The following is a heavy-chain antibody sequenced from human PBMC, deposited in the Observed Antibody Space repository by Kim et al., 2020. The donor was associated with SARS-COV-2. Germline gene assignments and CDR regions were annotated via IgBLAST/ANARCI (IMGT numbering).Heavy chain of an antibody. Sequence: GWSLRLSCAASGFTFSSYAMSWVRQAPGKGLEWVSTVSGSDGTTWYADSVKGRFTISRDNSKNTLYLQMNSLRAEDTAVYYCAKKRGDRSEYLFDYWGQG. J-gene: IGHJ4*02. CDR2: VSGSDGTT. V-gene: IGHV3-23*01. CDR3: AKKRGDRSEYLFDY. CDR1: GFTFSSYA. D-gene: IGHD3-16*01.